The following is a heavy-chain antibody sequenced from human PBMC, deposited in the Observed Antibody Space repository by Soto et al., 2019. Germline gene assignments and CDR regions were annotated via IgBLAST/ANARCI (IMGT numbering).Heavy chain of an antibody. J-gene: IGHJ4*02. V-gene: IGHV1-46*01. CDR2: INPSGGST. CDR3: ARDPSYDSSGYTFDY. D-gene: IGHD3-22*01. Sequence: GPSVKVSCKASGYTFTSYYMHWVRQAPGQGLEWMGIINPSGGSTSYAQKFQGRVTMTRDTSTSTVYMELSSLRSEDTAVYYCARDPSYDSSGYTFDYWGQGTLVTVSS. CDR1: GYTFTSYY.